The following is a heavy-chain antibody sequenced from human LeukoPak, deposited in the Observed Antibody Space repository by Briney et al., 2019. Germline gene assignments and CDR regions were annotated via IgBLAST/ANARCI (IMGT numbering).Heavy chain of an antibody. CDR1: GFTFSDFE. Sequence: GGSLRLSCAASGFTFSDFEMNWVRQAPGKGLEWISYISSDGGTEFYADSVRGRFTISRDNAKNSLYLQMNSPTAEDTAVYYCATLGHPFDYWGQGRLVTVSS. CDR2: ISSDGGTE. CDR3: ATLGHPFDY. J-gene: IGHJ4*02. V-gene: IGHV3-48*03.